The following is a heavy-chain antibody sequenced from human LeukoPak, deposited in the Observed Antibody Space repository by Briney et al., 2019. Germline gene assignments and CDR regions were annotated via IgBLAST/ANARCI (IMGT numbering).Heavy chain of an antibody. Sequence: GGSLRLSCAASGFTFSSYAMSWVRQAPGKGLEWVSAISGSGGSTYYADSVKGRFTISRDNSKNTLYLQMNSLRAEDTAVYYCAKGGSDYDFRDWFDPWGQGTLVTVSS. CDR2: ISGSGGST. J-gene: IGHJ5*02. CDR3: AKGGSDYDFRDWFDP. D-gene: IGHD5-12*01. V-gene: IGHV3-23*01. CDR1: GFTFSSYA.